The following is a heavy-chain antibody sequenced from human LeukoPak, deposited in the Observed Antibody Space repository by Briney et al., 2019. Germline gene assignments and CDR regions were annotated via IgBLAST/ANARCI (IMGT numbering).Heavy chain of an antibody. CDR3: ASGAYDILTGYLTDAFDI. D-gene: IGHD3-9*01. CDR1: GYTFTSYD. CDR2: MNPNSGNT. Sequence: ASVNVSCKASGYTFTSYDINWVRQATGQGLEWMGWMNPNSGNTGYAQKFQGRVTMTRNTSISTAYMELSSLRSEDTAVYYCASGAYDILTGYLTDAFDIWGQGTMVTVSS. V-gene: IGHV1-8*01. J-gene: IGHJ3*02.